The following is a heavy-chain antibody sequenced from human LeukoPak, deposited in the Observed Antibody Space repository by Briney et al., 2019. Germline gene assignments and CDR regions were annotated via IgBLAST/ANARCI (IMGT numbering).Heavy chain of an antibody. CDR2: INHSGST. Sequence: SETLSLTCAVYGGSFSGYYWSWIRQPPGKGLEWIGEINHSGSTNYNPSLKSRVTISVDTSKNQFSLKLSSVTAADTAVYYCARLEQWLAYFDYWGQGTLVTVSS. CDR1: GGSFSGYY. J-gene: IGHJ4*02. D-gene: IGHD6-19*01. CDR3: ARLEQWLAYFDY. V-gene: IGHV4-34*01.